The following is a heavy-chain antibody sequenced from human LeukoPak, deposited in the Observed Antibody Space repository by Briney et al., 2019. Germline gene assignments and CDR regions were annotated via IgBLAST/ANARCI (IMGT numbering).Heavy chain of an antibody. D-gene: IGHD3-10*01. CDR2: ISSSSSTI. CDR1: GFTFSSYS. Sequence: AGGSLRLSCAASGFTFSSYSMNWVRQAPGKGLEWVSYISSSSSTIYYADSVKGRFTISRDNAKNSLYLQMNSLRAEDTAVYYCARDLWLSPYYFDYWGQGTLVTVSS. J-gene: IGHJ4*02. V-gene: IGHV3-48*01. CDR3: ARDLWLSPYYFDY.